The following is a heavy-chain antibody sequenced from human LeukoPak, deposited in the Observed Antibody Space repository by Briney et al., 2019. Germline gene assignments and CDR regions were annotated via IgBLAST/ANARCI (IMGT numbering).Heavy chain of an antibody. CDR1: EFSVGSNY. CDR2: IKKDGSEK. V-gene: IGHV3-7*03. D-gene: IGHD2-15*01. J-gene: IGHJ4*02. CDR3: AKAPVTTCRGAFCYPFDY. Sequence: GGSLRLSCAASEFSVGSNYMTWVRQAPGKGLEWVANIKKDGSEKYYVDSVKGRFTISRDSSKNTLFLQMNRLRPEDAAVYYCAKAPVTTCRGAFCYPFDYWGLGTLVTVSS.